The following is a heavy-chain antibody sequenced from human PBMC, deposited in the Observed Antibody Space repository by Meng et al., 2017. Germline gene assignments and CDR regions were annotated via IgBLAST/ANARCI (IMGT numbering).Heavy chain of an antibody. D-gene: IGHD4-11*01. J-gene: IGHJ5*02. CDR3: ARVRGYSNYGPNWFNP. V-gene: IGHV1-69*01. CDR1: GGTVSSYA. CDR2: ISPIFGTA. Sequence: VAVVESGAEVKKPGSSVKVSVNASGGTVSSYAISWVRQAPGQGLEWMGGISPIFGTANYAQKLQGRVTITADESTSTAYMELSSLRSEDTAVYYCARVRGYSNYGPNWFNPWGQGTLVTVSS.